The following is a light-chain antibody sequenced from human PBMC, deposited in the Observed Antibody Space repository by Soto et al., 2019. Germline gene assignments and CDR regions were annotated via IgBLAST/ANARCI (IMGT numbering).Light chain of an antibody. CDR3: QKYNRYSPIT. J-gene: IGKJ5*01. V-gene: IGKV1-5*01. Sequence: DVQMTQAPSSLSGSVGERGTINCRASQSISSWVAWYQQKPGKAPKLLIYDASSVESGVPSRFSGSGSGTEFTLTTSSLQPHDFATSYCQKYNRYSPITFGPGTRLEI. CDR2: DAS. CDR1: QSISSW.